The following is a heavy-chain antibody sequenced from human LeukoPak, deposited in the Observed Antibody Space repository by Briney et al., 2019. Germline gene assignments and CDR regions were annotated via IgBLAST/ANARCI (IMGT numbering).Heavy chain of an antibody. Sequence: SETLSLTCNVSGDSLSGASYFWTWVRQPAGKGLEWIGRIYSSGTTYCNPSLKTRVTISLEKSQNQFSLDLNSVTAADTAVYFCATARAEYGDYNSYYYMDVWGKGTTVTVSS. CDR2: IYSSGTT. CDR3: ATARAEYGDYNSYYYMDV. J-gene: IGHJ6*03. CDR1: GDSLSGASYF. D-gene: IGHD4-17*01. V-gene: IGHV4-61*02.